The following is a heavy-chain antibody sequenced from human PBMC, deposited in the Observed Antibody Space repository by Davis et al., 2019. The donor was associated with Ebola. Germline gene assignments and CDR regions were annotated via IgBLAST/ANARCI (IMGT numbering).Heavy chain of an antibody. CDR3: AREYTSRYYGMDV. Sequence: SVPVSCLASRYTFTSYGISWVRQAPGQGLEGMGWISPYTGNTNYAQKLQGRVTMTTDTSTSTAYMELRSLRSDDTAVYYCAREYTSRYYGMDVWGQGTTVTVSS. J-gene: IGHJ6*02. CDR2: ISPYTGNT. CDR1: RYTFTSYG. V-gene: IGHV1-18*04. D-gene: IGHD6-13*01.